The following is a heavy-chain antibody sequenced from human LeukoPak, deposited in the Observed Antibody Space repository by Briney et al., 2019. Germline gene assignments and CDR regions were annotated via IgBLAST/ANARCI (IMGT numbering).Heavy chain of an antibody. V-gene: IGHV4-59*01. D-gene: IGHD2-21*02. J-gene: IGHJ6*02. CDR1: GGSISSYY. CDR3: ARDGGDCTPPYYYYGMDV. CDR2: IYYSGST. Sequence: SETLSLTCTVSGGSISSYYWSWIRQPPGKGLEWIGYIYYSGSTNYNPSLKSRVTISVDTSKNQFSLKLSSVTAADTAVYYCARDGGDCTPPYYYYGMDVWGQGTTVTVSS.